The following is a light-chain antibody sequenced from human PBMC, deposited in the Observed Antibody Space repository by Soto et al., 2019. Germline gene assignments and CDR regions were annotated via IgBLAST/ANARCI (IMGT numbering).Light chain of an antibody. CDR3: QQYGSSPRT. CDR1: QSVSSNL. J-gene: IGKJ1*01. CDR2: GAT. Sequence: EIVLTQSPGTLSLSPGERATLSCRASQSVSSNLLAWYQQKPGQAPRLLIYGATNRATGIPYRFSGSGSGTDFTLTISRLEPEDFAVYYCQQYGSSPRTFGQGTKVEIK. V-gene: IGKV3-20*01.